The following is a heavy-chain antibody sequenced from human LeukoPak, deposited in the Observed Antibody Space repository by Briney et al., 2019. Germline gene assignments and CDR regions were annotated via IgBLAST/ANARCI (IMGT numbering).Heavy chain of an antibody. J-gene: IGHJ4*02. Sequence: SETLSLTCAVYGGSFSGYYWSWIRQPPGKGVEWIGEINHSGSTNYNPSLKSRVTISVDAAKNQFSLKLSSVTAADTAVYYCARGPNYDILTGYYMKGSKLDYWGQGTLVTVSS. V-gene: IGHV4-34*01. D-gene: IGHD3-9*01. CDR1: GGSFSGYY. CDR3: ARGPNYDILTGYYMKGSKLDY. CDR2: INHSGST.